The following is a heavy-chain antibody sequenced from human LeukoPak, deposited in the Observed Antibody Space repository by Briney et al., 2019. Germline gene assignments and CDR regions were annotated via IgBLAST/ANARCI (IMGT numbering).Heavy chain of an antibody. CDR3: TLGYSSAPGIDY. CDR2: IYTSGST. J-gene: IGHJ4*02. V-gene: IGHV4-4*07. D-gene: IGHD6-19*01. CDR1: GGSISSYY. Sequence: PSETLSLTCTVSGGSISSYYWSWIRQPAGKGLEWIGRIYTSGSTYYNPSLKSRVTISVDTSKNQFSLKLSSVTAADTAVYYCTLGYSSAPGIDYWGQGTLVTVSS.